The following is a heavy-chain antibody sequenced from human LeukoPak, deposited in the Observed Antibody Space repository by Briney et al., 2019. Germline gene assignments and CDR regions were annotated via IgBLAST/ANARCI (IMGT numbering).Heavy chain of an antibody. CDR2: IGSDNKP. V-gene: IGHV3-23*01. Sequence: GGSLRLSCAASGFTFSAYAMTWVRQAPGKGLEWVSSIGSDNKPHYSESVKGRFAISRDNSKSMLFLQLNSLRAEDTALYYCARDLHYHVAMDVWGQGTTVTVSS. CDR3: ARDLHYHVAMDV. CDR1: GFTFSAYA. D-gene: IGHD1-26*01. J-gene: IGHJ6*02.